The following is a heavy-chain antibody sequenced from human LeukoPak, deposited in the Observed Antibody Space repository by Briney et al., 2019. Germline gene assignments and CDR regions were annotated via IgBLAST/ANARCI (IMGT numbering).Heavy chain of an antibody. D-gene: IGHD1-26*01. CDR2: INPSGGSR. J-gene: IGHJ3*02. V-gene: IGHV1-46*01. Sequence: ASVRVSCKASGYTFTSYYMHWVRQAPGQGLEWMGIINPSGGSRSYAQKFQGRVTMTRDTSTSTVYMELSSLRSEDTAVYYCARGSIVGAKTLGFGAFDIWGQGTMVTVSS. CDR3: ARGSIVGAKTLGFGAFDI. CDR1: GYTFTSYY.